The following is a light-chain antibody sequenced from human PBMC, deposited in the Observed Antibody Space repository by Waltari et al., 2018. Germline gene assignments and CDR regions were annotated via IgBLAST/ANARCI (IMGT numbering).Light chain of an antibody. J-gene: IGLJ2*01. V-gene: IGLV2-23*02. CDR3: SSYAGNSVL. Sequence: QSALTQPASVSGSPGQSITIPCPGTRSDVRNYDLVSWYQHHPGKVPKLMIYEVTNRPSGVSNRFSGSKSGNTASLTISGLQAEDEADYYCSSYAGNSVLFGGGTKLTVL. CDR1: RSDVRNYDL. CDR2: EVT.